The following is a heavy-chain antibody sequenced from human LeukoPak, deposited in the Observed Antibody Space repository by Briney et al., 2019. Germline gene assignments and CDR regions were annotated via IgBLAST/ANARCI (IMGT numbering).Heavy chain of an antibody. CDR3: ARGHTAVTRHFDF. CDR2: ISSGGSAI. CDR1: GFTFSHHG. J-gene: IGHJ4*02. V-gene: IGHV3-21*01. D-gene: IGHD4-17*01. Sequence: GGSLRLSCAASGFTFSHHGMTWVRQAPGKGLEWVSIISSGGSAIFSADALKGRFTISRDDAKNLLYLDMNSLRAEDTAVYYCARGHTAVTRHFDFWGQGTLVTVSS.